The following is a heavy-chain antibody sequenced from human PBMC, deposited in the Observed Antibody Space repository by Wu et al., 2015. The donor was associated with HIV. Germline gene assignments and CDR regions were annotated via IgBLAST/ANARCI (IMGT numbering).Heavy chain of an antibody. CDR3: ARVRDGANFDY. Sequence: QVQMVQSGAELKKPGASVKVSCKASGNSFTNSFFQWVRQAPGQGLEWVGMINTNGGSTLYAEKFRARVTMTGHTSTSTVYMELSSLRSDDTAVYYCARVRDGANFDYWGQGTLVTVSS. V-gene: IGHV1-46*01. J-gene: IGHJ4*02. D-gene: IGHD3-10*01. CDR2: INTNGGST. CDR1: GNSFTNSF.